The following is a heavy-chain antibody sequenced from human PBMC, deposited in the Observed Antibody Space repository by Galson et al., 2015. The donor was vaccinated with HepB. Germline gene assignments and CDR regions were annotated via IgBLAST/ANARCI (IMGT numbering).Heavy chain of an antibody. Sequence: SLRLSCAASEFSFSTYAMHWVRQAPGRGLDWVAVISYHRREEYIADSVKGRFTISRDNSKDTLYLHMNSLRPEDTAVYYCARAIKLPGTPENCFDLWGHGTMVTVSS. J-gene: IGHJ3*01. CDR2: ISYHRREE. CDR3: ARAIKLPGTPENCFDL. V-gene: IGHV3-30*04. CDR1: EFSFSTYA. D-gene: IGHD6-13*01.